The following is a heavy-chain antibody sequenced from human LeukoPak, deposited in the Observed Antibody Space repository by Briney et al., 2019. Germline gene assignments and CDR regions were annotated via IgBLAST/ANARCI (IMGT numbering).Heavy chain of an antibody. D-gene: IGHD3-16*01. V-gene: IGHV1-69*05. J-gene: IGHJ6*03. CDR3: ARDRGSSYTYESDYYYYYMDV. CDR1: GGTFSSYA. CDR2: IIPIFGTA. Sequence: SVKVSCKASGGTFSSYAISWVRQAPGQGLEWMGGIIPIFGTANYAQKFQGRVTITTDESTRTAYMELSSLRSEDTAVYYCARDRGSSYTYESDYYYYYMDVWGKGTTVTVSS.